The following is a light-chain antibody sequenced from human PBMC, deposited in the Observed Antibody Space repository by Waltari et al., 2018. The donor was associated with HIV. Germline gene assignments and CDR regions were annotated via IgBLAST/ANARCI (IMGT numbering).Light chain of an antibody. Sequence: QSVLTQPPSASGTPGQRVTISCSGSSSNIGSNTVNWYQQLPGTAPKLLIYSNNQGPSGVPDRFSGSKSGTSASLAISGVQSEDEADYYCAAWDDSLNGPVFGGGTKLTVL. CDR1: SSNIGSNT. CDR3: AAWDDSLNGPV. J-gene: IGLJ2*01. CDR2: SNN. V-gene: IGLV1-44*01.